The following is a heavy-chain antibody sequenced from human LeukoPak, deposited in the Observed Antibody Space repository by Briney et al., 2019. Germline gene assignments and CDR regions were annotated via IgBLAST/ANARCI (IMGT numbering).Heavy chain of an antibody. V-gene: IGHV3-30*02. D-gene: IGHD1-14*01. CDR1: GFIFSNYG. J-gene: IGHJ4*02. CDR3: VKDTGRGDF. Sequence: GGSLRLSCAASGFIFSNYGMHWVRQAPGKGLEWVAFLHNDETEIYYADSVKGRFTISRDNSKNTLYLQMSSLSEEVTAVYYCVKDTGRGDFWGEGTQVTVSS. CDR2: LHNDETEI.